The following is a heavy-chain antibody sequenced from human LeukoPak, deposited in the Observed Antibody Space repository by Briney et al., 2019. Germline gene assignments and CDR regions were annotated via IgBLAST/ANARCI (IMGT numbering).Heavy chain of an antibody. CDR3: ARDLAPRPTTNFDY. J-gene: IGHJ4*02. CDR1: GFTFSSYE. CDR2: ISSSGCTI. D-gene: IGHD1-26*01. V-gene: IGHV3-48*03. Sequence: GGSLRLSCAASGFTFSSYEMNWVRQAPGKGLEWVSYISSSGCTIYYADSVKGRFTISRDNAKNSLYLQMNSLRAEDTAVYYCARDLAPRPTTNFDYWGQGTLVTVSS.